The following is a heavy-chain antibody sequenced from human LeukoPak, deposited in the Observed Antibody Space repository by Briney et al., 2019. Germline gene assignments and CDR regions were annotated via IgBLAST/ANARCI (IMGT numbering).Heavy chain of an antibody. J-gene: IGHJ4*02. D-gene: IGHD3-22*01. CDR2: INPNSGGT. CDR3: ARQYYDSSGYYGSDQGFDY. Sequence: ASVKVSCKASGYTFTGYYMHWVRQAPGQGLEWMGRINPNSGGTNYAQKFQGRVTMTRDTSISTAYMELSRLRSDDTAVYYCARQYYDSSGYYGSDQGFDYWGQGTLVTVSS. V-gene: IGHV1-2*06. CDR1: GYTFTGYY.